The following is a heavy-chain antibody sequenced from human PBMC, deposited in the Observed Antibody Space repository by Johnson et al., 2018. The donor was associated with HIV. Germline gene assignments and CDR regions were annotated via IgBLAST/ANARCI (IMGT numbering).Heavy chain of an antibody. Sequence: VQLVESGGGLVQPGRSLRLSCAASGFIFDDYAMHWVRQAPGKGLEWVSGISWNSGSVAYADSVKGRFTISRENAKKSLYLQMNSLRAEDTALYYCAKDRVDGRYCGGDCPDAFDIWGQGTMVTVSS. J-gene: IGHJ3*02. CDR1: GFIFDDYA. D-gene: IGHD2-21*02. V-gene: IGHV3-9*01. CDR2: ISWNSGSV. CDR3: AKDRVDGRYCGGDCPDAFDI.